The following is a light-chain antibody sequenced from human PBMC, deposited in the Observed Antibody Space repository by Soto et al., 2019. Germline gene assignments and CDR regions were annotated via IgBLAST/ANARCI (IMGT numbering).Light chain of an antibody. CDR3: QSYNDWPFS. CDR1: ESLSTY. Sequence: EIVMTQSPAALSVSPGERVTLSCRASESLSTYLAWYQRKPGQAPRLLIYGASTKATGIPARFSSSGSATDFTLTISSLQSEDFAVYYCQSYNDWPFSFGQGTKVDIK. CDR2: GAS. V-gene: IGKV3-15*01. J-gene: IGKJ2*01.